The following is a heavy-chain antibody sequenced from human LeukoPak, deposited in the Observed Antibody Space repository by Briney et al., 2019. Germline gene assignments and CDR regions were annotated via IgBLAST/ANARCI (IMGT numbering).Heavy chain of an antibody. V-gene: IGHV4-31*03. D-gene: IGHD6-13*01. CDR1: GGSISSGGYY. J-gene: IGHJ4*02. CDR2: IYYSGST. CDR3: ARDRIVAAGTFDY. Sequence: SETLSLTCTVSGGSISSGGYYWSWIRQHPGKGLEWIGYIYYSGSTYYNPSLKSRVTISVDTSKNQFSLKLSSVTAADTAVYYCARDRIVAAGTFDYWGQGTLVTVSS.